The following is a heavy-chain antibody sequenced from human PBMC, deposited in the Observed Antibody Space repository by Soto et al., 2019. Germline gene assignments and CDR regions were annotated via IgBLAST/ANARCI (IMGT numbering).Heavy chain of an antibody. J-gene: IGHJ4*02. CDR2: FHHSGST. CDR3: ARAPYYYDSSGYYFGHFDC. V-gene: IGHV4-38-2*01. CDR1: DYSISSGYY. Sequence: PSETLSLTCAVSDYSISSGYYWGWIRQPPGKGLEWIGSFHHSGSTYYNPSLKSRVTTSPDTSKNQFSLNLSSVTAADTAVYCCARAPYYYDSSGYYFGHFDCWGQGTLVTVSS. D-gene: IGHD3-22*01.